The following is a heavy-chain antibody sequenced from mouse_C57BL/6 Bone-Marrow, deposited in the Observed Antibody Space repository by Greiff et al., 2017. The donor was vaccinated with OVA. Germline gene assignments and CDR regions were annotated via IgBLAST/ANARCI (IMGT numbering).Heavy chain of an antibody. V-gene: IGHV1-81*01. CDR2: IYPRSGNT. J-gene: IGHJ2*01. CDR1: GYTFTSYG. Sequence: QVQLQQSGAELARPGASVKLSCKASGYTFTSYGISWVKQRTGQGLEWIGAIYPRSGNTYYNEKFKSKATLTADKSSSTAYMELRSLTSEDSAVYFCARSDTTVVANWGQGTTLTVSS. CDR3: ARSDTTVVAN. D-gene: IGHD1-1*01.